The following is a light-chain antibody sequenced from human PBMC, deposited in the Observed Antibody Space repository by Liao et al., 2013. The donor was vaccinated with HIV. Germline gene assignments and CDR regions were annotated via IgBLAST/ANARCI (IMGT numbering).Light chain of an antibody. Sequence: SYELTQPPSVSVAPGQTARMTCGGNKVGSKSVHWYQQKPGQAPVLVIYQDSKRPSGIPERFSGSNSGNTATLTISGTQAMDEADYYCQAWDSSTVVFGGGTKLTVL. CDR2: QDS. J-gene: IGLJ2*01. CDR3: QAWDSSTVV. CDR1: KVGSKS. V-gene: IGLV3-1*01.